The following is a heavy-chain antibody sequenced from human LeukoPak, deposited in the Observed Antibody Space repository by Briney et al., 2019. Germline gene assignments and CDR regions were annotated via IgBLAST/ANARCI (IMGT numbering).Heavy chain of an antibody. CDR3: TSTLSFDN. V-gene: IGHV3-7*01. CDR2: IKQDGSES. CDR1: GFTFSIYW. J-gene: IGHJ4*02. Sequence: GGSLRLSCAASGFTFSIYWMSWARQAPGKGLEWVANIKQDGSESYYVDSVKGRFTISRDNAKNSLYLQMNSLRAEDTAVYYCTSTLSFDNWGQGTLVTVSS. D-gene: IGHD3-16*01.